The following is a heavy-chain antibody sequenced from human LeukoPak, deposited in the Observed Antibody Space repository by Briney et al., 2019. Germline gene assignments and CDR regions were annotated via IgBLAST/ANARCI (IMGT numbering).Heavy chain of an antibody. CDR1: GFTFSPLG. V-gene: IGHV3-48*02. CDR3: ARGRGLTLSYHYFDY. Sequence: GGSLRLSCAASGFTFSPLGMNWVRQAPGRGLEWVSYISSGSSTTYCADSVKGRFTISRDSAKNSLYLQMNSLRDEDTAVYYCARGRGLTLSYHYFDYWGQGTLVTVSS. CDR2: ISSGSSTT. J-gene: IGHJ4*02. D-gene: IGHD3-10*01.